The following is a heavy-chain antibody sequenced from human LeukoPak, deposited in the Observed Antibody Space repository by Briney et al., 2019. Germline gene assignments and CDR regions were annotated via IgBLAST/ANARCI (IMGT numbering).Heavy chain of an antibody. CDR3: ARRLYYYYGMDV. V-gene: IGHV3-21*01. D-gene: IGHD2-21*01. J-gene: IGHJ6*02. Sequence: GGSLRLSCAASGFTFSSYITNWVRQAPGKGLEWVSSISSSSSYIYYADSVKGRFTISRDNAKNSLYLQMNSLRAEDTAVYYCARRLYYYYGMDVWGQGTTVTVSS. CDR2: ISSSSSYI. CDR1: GFTFSSYI.